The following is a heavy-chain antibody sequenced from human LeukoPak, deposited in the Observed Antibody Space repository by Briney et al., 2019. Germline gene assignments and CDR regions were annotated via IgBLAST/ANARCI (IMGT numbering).Heavy chain of an antibody. Sequence: PGGSLRLSCAASGFTFSSYGMHWVRQAPGKGLEWVAFIRNDGSNKYYADSVKGRFTISRDNSKNTLYLQMNSLRAEDTAVYYCAKDISLGGHFDYWGQGTLVTVSS. CDR2: IRNDGSNK. CDR1: GFTFSSYG. V-gene: IGHV3-30*02. J-gene: IGHJ4*02. CDR3: AKDISLGGHFDY. D-gene: IGHD3-16*01.